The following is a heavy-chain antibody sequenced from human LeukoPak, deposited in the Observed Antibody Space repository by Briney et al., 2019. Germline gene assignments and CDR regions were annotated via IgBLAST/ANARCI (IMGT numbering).Heavy chain of an antibody. D-gene: IGHD6-13*01. CDR3: AKDPEPGIAAVADY. CDR2: ISGSGGST. J-gene: IGHJ4*02. Sequence: GGSLRLSCAASGFTFSSYGMHWVRQAPGKGLEWVSAISGSGGSTYYADSVKGRFTISRDNSKNTLYLQMNSLRAEDTAVYYCAKDPEPGIAAVADYWGQGTLVTVSS. CDR1: GFTFSSYG. V-gene: IGHV3-23*01.